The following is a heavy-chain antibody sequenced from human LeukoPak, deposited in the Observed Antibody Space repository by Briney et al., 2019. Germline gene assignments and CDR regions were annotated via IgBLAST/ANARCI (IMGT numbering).Heavy chain of an antibody. J-gene: IGHJ4*02. D-gene: IGHD3-3*01. CDR1: GFTVSSNY. Sequence: GGSLRLSCAASGFTVSSNYMSWVRQAPGKGLEWVSVIYSGGSTYYADSVKGRFTISRDNSKNTLYLQMNSLRAEDTAVYYCARRDDFYYFDYWGQGTLVTVSS. V-gene: IGHV3-66*04. CDR2: IYSGGST. CDR3: ARRDDFYYFDY.